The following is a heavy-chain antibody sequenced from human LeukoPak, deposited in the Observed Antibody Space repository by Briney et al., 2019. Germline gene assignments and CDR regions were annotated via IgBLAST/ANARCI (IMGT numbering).Heavy chain of an antibody. V-gene: IGHV4-59*01. D-gene: IGHD3-10*01. CDR2: ISYSGTT. J-gene: IGHJ4*02. CDR1: GDSMTNYR. CDR3: ARSGLVRGVST. Sequence: SETLSLTCTVSGDSMTNYRWTWIRQPPGKELEWIGSISYSGTTNYNPSLKSRVTMSVDTSKSQLSLKLNSVTAADTAFYYCARSGLVRGVSTWGQGTLVTVSS.